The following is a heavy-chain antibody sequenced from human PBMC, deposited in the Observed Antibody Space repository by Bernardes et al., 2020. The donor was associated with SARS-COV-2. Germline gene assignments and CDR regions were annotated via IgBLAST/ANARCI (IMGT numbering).Heavy chain of an antibody. D-gene: IGHD3-10*01. V-gene: IGHV2-5*01. CDR1: GFSLYRGAVG. J-gene: IGHJ5*02. CDR3: APRPSYLPHGWFDP. Sequence: SGLTLSNATQTLTLTCPFSGFSLYRGAVGVGWIRQPPGKALEWLAMIYGNDNKHYSPSLKNRLTIAKDTSNNQVVFTMTNMDPADTGTYYCAPRPSYLPHGWFDPWGQGSLVTVSS. CDR2: IYGNDNK.